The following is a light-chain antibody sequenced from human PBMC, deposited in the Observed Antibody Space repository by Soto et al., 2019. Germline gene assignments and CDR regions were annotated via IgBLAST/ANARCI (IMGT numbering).Light chain of an antibody. V-gene: IGKV3-20*01. Sequence: EIVLTQSPGTLSLSPGERATLSCRASQSVSSSYLAWYQQKPGQAPRLLIYGASSRATGIPDRFSGSGSGTDFTLTISRLEPEDFAVYYCQQYGSSLFTFGPGTKADI. CDR1: QSVSSSY. CDR3: QQYGSSLFT. CDR2: GAS. J-gene: IGKJ3*01.